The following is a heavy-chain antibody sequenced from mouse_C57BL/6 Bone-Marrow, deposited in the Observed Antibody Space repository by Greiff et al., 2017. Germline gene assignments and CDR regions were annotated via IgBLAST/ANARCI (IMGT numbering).Heavy chain of an antibody. D-gene: IGHD1-1*01. J-gene: IGHJ3*01. V-gene: IGHV2-2*01. Sequence: VQLQQSGPGLVQPSQSLSITCTVSGFSLTSYGVHWVRQSPGKGLEWLGVIWSGGSTDYNAAFISRLSISKDNSKSQVFFKKNSLQADDTAIYYCARPSSYGSSYGFAYWGQGTLVTVSA. CDR2: IWSGGST. CDR1: GFSLTSYG. CDR3: ARPSSYGSSYGFAY.